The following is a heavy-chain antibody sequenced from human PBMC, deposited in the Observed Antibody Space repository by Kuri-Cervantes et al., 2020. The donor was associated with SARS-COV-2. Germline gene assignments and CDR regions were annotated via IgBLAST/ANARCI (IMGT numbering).Heavy chain of an antibody. D-gene: IGHD3-3*01. CDR1: GFTFSDYY. J-gene: IGHJ6*03. V-gene: IGHV3-11*04. CDR2: ISSSGSTI. CDR3: ARGFRNYDFWSGYRPNYYYYYMDV. Sequence: GGSLRHSCAASGFTFSDYYMSWIRQAPGKGLEWVSYISSSGSTIYYADSVKGRFTISRDNAKNSLYLQMNSLRAEDTAVYYCARGFRNYDFWSGYRPNYYYYYMDVWGKGTTVTVSS.